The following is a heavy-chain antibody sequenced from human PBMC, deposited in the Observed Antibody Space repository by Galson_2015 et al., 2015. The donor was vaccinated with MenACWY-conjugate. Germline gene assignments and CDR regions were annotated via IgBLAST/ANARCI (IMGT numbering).Heavy chain of an antibody. D-gene: IGHD2-2*01. CDR1: GFTFSSYA. CDR3: ARVRYCSRTSCYPFDS. V-gene: IGHV3-23*01. CDR2: LSSSGGTT. Sequence: SLRLSCAASGFTFSSYAMSWVRQAPGQGLEWVSSLSSSGGTTYYADSVKGRFTISRDNSKNTLYLQMNSLRADDTAVYYCARVRYCSRTSCYPFDSWGQGTLVTVSS. J-gene: IGHJ4*02.